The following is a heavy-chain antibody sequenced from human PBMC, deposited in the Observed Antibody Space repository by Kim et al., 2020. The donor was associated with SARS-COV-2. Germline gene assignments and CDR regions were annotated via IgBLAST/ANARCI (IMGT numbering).Heavy chain of an antibody. V-gene: IGHV3-30*03. CDR1: GFTFSSYA. CDR2: ISYHGRNK. Sequence: GGSLRLSCAASGFTFSSYAMHWVRQAPGKGPECVAAISYHGRNKFYLDSVKGRLTISRDNSKNTLYLEMNSLRSDDTAVYFCVRDLNYYSSGNYIDYSDSWGQGTLVTVSS. J-gene: IGHJ4*02. D-gene: IGHD3-10*01. CDR3: VRDLNYYSSGNYIDYSDS.